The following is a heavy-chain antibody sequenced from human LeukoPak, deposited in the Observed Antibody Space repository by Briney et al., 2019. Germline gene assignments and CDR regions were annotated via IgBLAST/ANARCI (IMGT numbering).Heavy chain of an antibody. D-gene: IGHD1-26*01. CDR1: GGSFSGYY. J-gene: IGHJ4*02. CDR2: INHSGST. V-gene: IGHV4-34*01. Sequence: PSETLSLTCAVYGGSFSGYYWSWIRQPPGKGLEWIGEINHSGSTNYNPSLKSRVTISVDTSKNQFSLKLSSVTAADTAVYYCASGIVGATNYFDYWGQGTLVTVSS. CDR3: ASGIVGATNYFDY.